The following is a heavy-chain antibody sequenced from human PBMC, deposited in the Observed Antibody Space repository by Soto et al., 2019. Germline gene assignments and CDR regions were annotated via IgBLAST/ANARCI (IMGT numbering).Heavy chain of an antibody. J-gene: IGHJ2*01. CDR1: GGTFSSYA. CDR3: AKGRCSGGSCYLYWYFDL. Sequence: QVQLVQSGAEVKKPGSSVKVSCKASGGTFSSYAISWVRQAPGQGLEWMGGIIPIFGTANYAQKFQGRVTITADESTSTAYMELSSLRSEDTAVYYCAKGRCSGGSCYLYWYFDLWGRGTLVTVSS. CDR2: IIPIFGTA. V-gene: IGHV1-69*12. D-gene: IGHD2-15*01.